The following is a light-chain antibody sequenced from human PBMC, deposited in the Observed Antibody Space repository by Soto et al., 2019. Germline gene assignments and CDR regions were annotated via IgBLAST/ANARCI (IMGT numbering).Light chain of an antibody. J-gene: IGKJ5*01. CDR1: QSVLYSSNNKNY. CDR3: QQYYSTLIT. Sequence: DIVMTQSPDSLAVSLGERATINCKSSQSVLYSSNNKNYLAWYQQKPGQPPKLLIYWASTRESVVPDRFSGSGSGPDFTLTISILQAEDGAVYYCQQYYSTLITFGQGTRLEIK. V-gene: IGKV4-1*01. CDR2: WAS.